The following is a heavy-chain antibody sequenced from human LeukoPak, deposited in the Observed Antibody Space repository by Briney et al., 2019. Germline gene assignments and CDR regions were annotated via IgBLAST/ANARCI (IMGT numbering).Heavy chain of an antibody. CDR1: GFTFSSYG. D-gene: IGHD2-2*02. Sequence: GGSLRLSCAASGFTFSSYGMHWVRQAPGKGLEWVAVISYDGSNKYYADSVKGRFTISRDNSKNTLYLQMNSLRAEDTAVYYCAKDGGYQLLYPISYMDVWGKGTTVTVSS. CDR2: ISYDGSNK. J-gene: IGHJ6*03. V-gene: IGHV3-30*18. CDR3: AKDGGYQLLYPISYMDV.